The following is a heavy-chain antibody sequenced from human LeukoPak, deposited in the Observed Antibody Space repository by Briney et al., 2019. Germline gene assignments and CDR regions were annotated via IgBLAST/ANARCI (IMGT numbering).Heavy chain of an antibody. Sequence: GGSLRLSCAASGFTFDDYAMHWVRQAPGKGLEWVSGISWNSGSIGYADSVKGRFTISRDNAKNSLYLQMNSLRAEDTAVYYCAMSFDYWGQGTLVTVSS. CDR3: AMSFDY. CDR1: GFTFDDYA. J-gene: IGHJ4*02. CDR2: ISWNSGSI. V-gene: IGHV3-9*01.